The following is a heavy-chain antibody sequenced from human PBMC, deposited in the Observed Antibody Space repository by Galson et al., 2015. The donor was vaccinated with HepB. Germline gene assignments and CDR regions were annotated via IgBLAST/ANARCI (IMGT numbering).Heavy chain of an antibody. CDR3: ARGVGSSGYYYPFDY. Sequence: SLRLSCAASGFTFSSYSMNWVRQAPGKGLEWVSSISSSSYIYYADSVKGRFTISRDNAKNALYLQMNSLRAEDTAVYYCARGVGSSGYYYPFDYWGQGTLVTVSS. CDR1: GFTFSSYS. D-gene: IGHD3-22*01. J-gene: IGHJ4*02. CDR2: ISSSSYI. V-gene: IGHV3-21*01.